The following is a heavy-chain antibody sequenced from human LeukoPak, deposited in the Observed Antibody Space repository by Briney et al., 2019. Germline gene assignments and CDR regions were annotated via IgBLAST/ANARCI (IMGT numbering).Heavy chain of an antibody. J-gene: IGHJ5*02. CDR3: ARDSSSMVRGVIPNWFDP. Sequence: ASVKVSCKASGYTFTSYGISWVRQAPGQGLEWMGWISAYNGNTNYAQKLQGRVTMTTDTSTSTAYMELRSLRSDDTAVYYCARDSSSMVRGVIPNWFDPWGQGTLVTVSS. CDR2: ISAYNGNT. V-gene: IGHV1-18*01. D-gene: IGHD3-10*01. CDR1: GYTFTSYG.